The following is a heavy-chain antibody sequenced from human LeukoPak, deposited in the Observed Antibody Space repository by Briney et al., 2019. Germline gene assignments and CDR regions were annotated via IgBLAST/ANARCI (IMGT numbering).Heavy chain of an antibody. CDR2: ISYDGSNK. CDR1: GFTFSSYT. J-gene: IGHJ3*02. D-gene: IGHD3-3*01. V-gene: IGHV3-30-3*01. CDR3: AKVRDFGVVRDAFDI. Sequence: GGSLRLSCAASGFTFSSYTIHWVRQAPGKGLEWVAFISYDGSNKYYADSVKGRFTISRDNSKNTLYLQMNSLRTEDTAVYYCAKVRDFGVVRDAFDIWGQGTMVTVSS.